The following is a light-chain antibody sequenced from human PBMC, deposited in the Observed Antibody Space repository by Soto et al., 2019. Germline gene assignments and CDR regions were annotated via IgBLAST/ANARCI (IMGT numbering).Light chain of an antibody. Sequence: QSVLTQPPSASGSPGQSVTISCTGTSIDVGAYDYVFWYQRHPGRAPKLIISVVTKRPSGVPDRFSGSKSCNTAYLTVSGLQADDDAESYCSSYAGDNSSGDNYVIFGGGIKLNVL. CDR3: SSYAGDNSSGDNYVI. J-gene: IGLJ2*01. CDR1: SIDVGAYDY. CDR2: VVT. V-gene: IGLV2-8*01.